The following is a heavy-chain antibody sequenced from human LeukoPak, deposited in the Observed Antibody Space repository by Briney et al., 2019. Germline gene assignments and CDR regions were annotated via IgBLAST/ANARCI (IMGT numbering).Heavy chain of an antibody. CDR1: GYTFTIYA. D-gene: IGHD2-2*01. CDR3: ARGAEYQLLYYYYGMDV. V-gene: IGHV7-4-1*02. CDR2: INTNTGNP. Sequence: ASVTVSCKASGYTFTIYAMNWVRQAPGQGLEWMGWINTNTGNPTYAQGFTGRFVFSLDTSVSTAYLQISSLKAEDTAVYYCARGAEYQLLYYYYGMDVWGQGTTVTVSS. J-gene: IGHJ6*02.